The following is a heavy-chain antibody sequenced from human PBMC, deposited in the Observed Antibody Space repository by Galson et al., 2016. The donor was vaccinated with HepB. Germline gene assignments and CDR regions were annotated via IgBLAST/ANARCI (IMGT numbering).Heavy chain of an antibody. CDR1: GFTSSSFA. CDR2: ISASGAGT. CDR3: AKGPFQGSPDREMFDA. Sequence: SLRLSCAASGFTSSSFAMSWVRQAPGKGLEWVAAISASGAGTFYADSVKGRFTISRDTSNKTLSMQMNSLRAEDTAVYYCAKGPFQGSPDREMFDAWGQGTLVTVSS. J-gene: IGHJ5*02. D-gene: IGHD2/OR15-2a*01. V-gene: IGHV3-23*01.